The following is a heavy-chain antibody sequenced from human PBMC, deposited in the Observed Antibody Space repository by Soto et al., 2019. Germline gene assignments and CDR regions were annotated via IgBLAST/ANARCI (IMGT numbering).Heavy chain of an antibody. Sequence: QVQLQESGPGLVKPSQTLSLTCTVSGGSISSGGYYWSWIRQHPGKGLEWIGYIYYSGSTYYNPSLKSRVTISVDTSKNQFSLKLSSVTAADTAVYYCASTIVPAANIPIAYFDYWGQGTLVTVSS. CDR3: ASTIVPAANIPIAYFDY. V-gene: IGHV4-31*03. CDR1: GGSISSGGYY. D-gene: IGHD2-2*01. J-gene: IGHJ4*02. CDR2: IYYSGST.